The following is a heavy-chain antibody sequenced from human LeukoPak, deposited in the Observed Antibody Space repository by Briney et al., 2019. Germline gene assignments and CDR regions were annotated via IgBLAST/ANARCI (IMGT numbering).Heavy chain of an antibody. J-gene: IGHJ4*02. CDR2: INPNSGGT. D-gene: IGHD2-15*01. CDR3: ARGYCSGSNCPFDY. CDR1: GYTFTGYY. Sequence: ASVKVSCKASGYTFTGYYMHWVRQAPGQGLEWMGWINPNSGGTNYAQNFQGRVTMTRDTSISTAYMEVSRLRSDDTAVYYCARGYCSGSNCPFDYWGQGTLVTVSS. V-gene: IGHV1-2*02.